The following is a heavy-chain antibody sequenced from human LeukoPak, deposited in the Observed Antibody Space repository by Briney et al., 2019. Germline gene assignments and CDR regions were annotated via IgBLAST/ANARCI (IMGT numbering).Heavy chain of an antibody. CDR3: VKEGSNYGDPKDY. J-gene: IGHJ4*02. D-gene: IGHD4-17*01. CDR1: GFIFSSYA. V-gene: IGHV3-23*01. CDR2: ISGGGDYT. Sequence: GGSLRLSFAASGFIFSSYAMSWVRQAPGKGLEWVSTISGGGDYTFYADSVKGRFTVSRDNSKNTLFVQMNSLRADDTAVYYCVKEGSNYGDPKDYWGQGTLVSVTS.